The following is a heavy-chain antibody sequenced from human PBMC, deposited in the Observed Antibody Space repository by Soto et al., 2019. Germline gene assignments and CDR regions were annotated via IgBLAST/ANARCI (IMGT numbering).Heavy chain of an antibody. CDR3: AKGWLYWETSPDAFHI. CDR1: GFTFNTYA. Sequence: EVQLLESGGGLVQPGGSLRLSCEASGFTFNTYAMTWVRQAPGKGLEWVSTISSSGGSTFYADSVKGRFTISRDNSQNTLHLQMNSLRADDTAVYFCAKGWLYWETSPDAFHIWGQGTKVTVSS. D-gene: IGHD2-15*01. V-gene: IGHV3-23*01. CDR2: ISSSGGST. J-gene: IGHJ3*02.